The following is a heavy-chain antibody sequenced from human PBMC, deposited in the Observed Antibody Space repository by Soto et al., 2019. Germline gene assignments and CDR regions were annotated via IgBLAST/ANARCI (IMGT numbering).Heavy chain of an antibody. CDR1: SGSFSGYY. J-gene: IGHJ4*02. Sequence: QVQLHQWGAGLLKPSETLSLACSIYSGSFSGYYWSWIRQPPGKGLEWIGEIRQSGNTNDSPSLKSRVSISIDTSKKQFSLNLASVSAADTAVYYCARAPKVSGSSQTRPDFWGQGTLVTVSS. CDR3: ARAPKVSGSSQTRPDF. CDR2: IRQSGNT. V-gene: IGHV4-34*01. D-gene: IGHD6-6*01.